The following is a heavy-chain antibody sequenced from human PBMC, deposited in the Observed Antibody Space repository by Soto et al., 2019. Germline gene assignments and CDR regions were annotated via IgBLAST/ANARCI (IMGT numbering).Heavy chain of an antibody. CDR2: ISSSSSYI. CDR1: GFTFSSYS. CDR3: AGELGYCSGGSCYLSAEYFQH. J-gene: IGHJ1*01. D-gene: IGHD2-15*01. V-gene: IGHV3-21*01. Sequence: EVQLVESGGGLVKPGGSLRLSCAASGFTFSSYSMNWVRQAPGKGLEWVSSISSSSSYIYYSDSVKGRFTISRDNAKNSLYLQMNSLRAEDTAVYYCAGELGYCSGGSCYLSAEYFQHWGQGTLGTVSS.